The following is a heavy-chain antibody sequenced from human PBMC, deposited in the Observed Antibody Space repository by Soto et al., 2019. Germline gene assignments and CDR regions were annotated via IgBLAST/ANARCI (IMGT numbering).Heavy chain of an antibody. CDR3: AREGTSTVTTSLVWFDP. J-gene: IGHJ5*02. CDR2: IIPIFGTA. CDR1: GGTFSSYA. V-gene: IGHV1-69*12. D-gene: IGHD4-4*01. Sequence: QVQLVQSGAEVKKPGSSVKVSCKASGGTFSSYAISWVRQAPGQGLEWMGGIIPIFGTANYAQKFQGRVTITADESTSTAYMELSSRRSEDTAVYYCAREGTSTVTTSLVWFDPWGQGTLVTVSS.